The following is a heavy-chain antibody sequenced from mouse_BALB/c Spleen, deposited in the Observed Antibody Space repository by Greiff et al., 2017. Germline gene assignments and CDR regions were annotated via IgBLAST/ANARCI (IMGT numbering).Heavy chain of an antibody. V-gene: IGHV5-6-3*01. CDR3: ARVLRAWFAY. CDR1: GFTFSSYV. Sequence: EVHLVESGGGLVQPGGSLKLSCAASGFTFSSYVMSWVRQTPDKRLELVATINSNGGSTYYPDSVKGRFTISRDNAKNTLYLQMSSLKSEDTAMYYCARVLRAWFAYWGQGTLVTVSA. J-gene: IGHJ3*01. D-gene: IGHD1-1*01. CDR2: INSNGGST.